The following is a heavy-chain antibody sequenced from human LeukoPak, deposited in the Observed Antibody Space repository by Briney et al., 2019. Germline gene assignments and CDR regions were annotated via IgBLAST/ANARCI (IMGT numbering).Heavy chain of an antibody. V-gene: IGHV3-23*01. Sequence: GGSLRLSCAASGFTFRSYAMSWVRQAPGKGLEWVSAISGSGGSTYYADSVKGRYTISRDNSKNTLYLQMNSLRAEDTAVYYCAKRDYGGPFDYWGQGTLVTVSS. CDR1: GFTFRSYA. CDR2: ISGSGGST. CDR3: AKRDYGGPFDY. J-gene: IGHJ4*02. D-gene: IGHD4-23*01.